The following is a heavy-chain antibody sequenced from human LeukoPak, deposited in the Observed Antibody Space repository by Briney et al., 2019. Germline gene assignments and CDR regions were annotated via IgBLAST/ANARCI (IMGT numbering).Heavy chain of an antibody. V-gene: IGHV3-48*03. CDR1: GFTFSNYE. Sequence: PGGSLRLSCAASGFTFSNYEINWVRQAPGKGLEWVSYISNSGGTIYYADSVKGRFTVSRDNAKNSLYLQMNSLRAEDTAVYYCASDKGALIDWLLDYWGQGTLVTVSS. CDR3: ASDKGALIDWLLDY. D-gene: IGHD3-9*01. CDR2: ISNSGGTI. J-gene: IGHJ4*02.